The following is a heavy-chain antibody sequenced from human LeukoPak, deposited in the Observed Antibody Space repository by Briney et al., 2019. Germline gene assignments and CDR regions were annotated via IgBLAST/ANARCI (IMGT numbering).Heavy chain of an antibody. D-gene: IGHD1-26*01. CDR3: AKTSGSYLSSEAFDY. V-gene: IGHV3-9*03. CDR1: GFTFVDYA. CDR2: ISWNSGSI. Sequence: GRSLRLSCAASGFTFVDYAMHWVRQAPGKGLEWVSGISWNSGSIGYADSVKGRFTISRDNAKNSRYLQMNSLRAEDMALYYCAKTSGSYLSSEAFDYWGQGTLVTVSS. J-gene: IGHJ4*02.